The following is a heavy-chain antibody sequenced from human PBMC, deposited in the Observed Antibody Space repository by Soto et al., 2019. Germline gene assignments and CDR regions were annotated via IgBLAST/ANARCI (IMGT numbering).Heavy chain of an antibody. Sequence: QEQLVQSGAEVKKPGASVKVSCKASAYTFTSYDINWVRHATGQGLERMGWMNPNSGNTGYAQKLQGRVTMTRNTFISTAYMALSSLRSEDTAVYYCARGQAGSGYAGEVYFGVYYYMDVWGIGGTVTVSS. D-gene: IGHD5-12*01. J-gene: IGHJ6*03. CDR2: MNPNSGNT. V-gene: IGHV1-8*01. CDR3: ARGQAGSGYAGEVYFGVYYYMDV. CDR1: AYTFTSYD.